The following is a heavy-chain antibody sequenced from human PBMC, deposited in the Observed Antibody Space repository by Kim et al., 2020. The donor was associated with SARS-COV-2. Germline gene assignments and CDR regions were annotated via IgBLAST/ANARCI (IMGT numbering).Heavy chain of an antibody. V-gene: IGHV1-18*04. D-gene: IGHD2-15*01. J-gene: IGHJ5*02. CDR3: ARDQIGVAGPAGWFDP. CDR2: ISAYNGNT. Sequence: ASVKVSCKASGYTFTSYGISWVRQAPGQGLEWMGWISAYNGNTNYAQKLQGRVTMTTDTSTSTAYMELRSLRSDDTAVYYCARDQIGVAGPAGWFDPWGQGTLVTVSS. CDR1: GYTFTSYG.